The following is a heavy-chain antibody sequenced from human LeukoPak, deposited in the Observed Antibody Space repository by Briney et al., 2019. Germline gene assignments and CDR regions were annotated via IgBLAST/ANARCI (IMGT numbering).Heavy chain of an antibody. CDR2: INPNSGGT. CDR3: ARVGLRFLEYYFDY. Sequence: ASVEVSCKASGYTFTGYYMHWVRQAPGQGLEWMGWINPNSGGTNYAQKFQGRVTMTRDTSISTAYMELSRLRSDDTAVYYCARVGLRFLEYYFDYWGQGTLVTVSS. J-gene: IGHJ4*02. D-gene: IGHD3-3*01. V-gene: IGHV1-2*02. CDR1: GYTFTGYY.